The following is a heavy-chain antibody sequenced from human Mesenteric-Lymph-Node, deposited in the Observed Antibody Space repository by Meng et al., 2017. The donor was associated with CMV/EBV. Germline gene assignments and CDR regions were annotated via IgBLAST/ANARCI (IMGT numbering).Heavy chain of an antibody. CDR2: INSNTGGT. D-gene: IGHD2-2*01. CDR1: YHFTGYY. V-gene: IGHV1-2*06. Sequence: YHFTGYYMHWVRQAPRQGLEWMGRINSNTGGTNYAQKFQGRVTMTRDTSISTAYMELSRLTSDDTAVYYCARGRYCSSTSCYPFDYWGQGTLVTVSS. J-gene: IGHJ4*02. CDR3: ARGRYCSSTSCYPFDY.